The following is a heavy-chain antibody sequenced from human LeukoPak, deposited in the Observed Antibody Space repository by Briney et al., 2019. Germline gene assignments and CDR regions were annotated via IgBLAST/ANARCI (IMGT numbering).Heavy chain of an antibody. CDR3: ARDTGYSYGPPAYYFDY. CDR1: GYTFTGYY. J-gene: IGHJ4*02. CDR2: INPKSGAT. Sequence: ASVKVSCKASGYTFTGYYVHWVRQAPEEGLEWMGWINPKSGATNYAQKFQGRVTMTRDTSIGTAYLELSRLRPDDTAVYYRARDTGYSYGPPAYYFDYWGQGPLVTVSS. V-gene: IGHV1-2*02. D-gene: IGHD5-18*01.